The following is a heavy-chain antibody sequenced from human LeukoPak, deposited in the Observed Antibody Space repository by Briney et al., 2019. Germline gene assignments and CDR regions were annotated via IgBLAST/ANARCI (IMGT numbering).Heavy chain of an antibody. CDR3: ARDPPYYDSSGYFMNWAFDI. D-gene: IGHD3-22*01. V-gene: IGHV3-66*01. CDR1: GFTVSSNY. CDR2: IYSGGST. Sequence: GGSLRLSCAASGFTVSSNYMSWVRQAPGKGLEWVSVIYSGGSTYYADSVKGRFTISRDNSKNTLYLQMNSLRAEDTAVYYCARDPPYYDSSGYFMNWAFDIWGQGTMVTVSS. J-gene: IGHJ3*02.